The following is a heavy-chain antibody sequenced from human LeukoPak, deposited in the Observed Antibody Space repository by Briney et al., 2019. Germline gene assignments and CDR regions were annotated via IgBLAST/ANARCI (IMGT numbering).Heavy chain of an antibody. D-gene: IGHD6-13*01. CDR2: IRDDGSGSNR. V-gene: IGHV3-30*02. CDR1: GFTFSSYS. CDR3: AKDRGNSNWWGWFDP. J-gene: IGHJ5*02. Sequence: PGGSLRLSCAASGFTFSSYSMNWVRQAPGRGLEWLTFIRDDGSGSNRYYADSVKGRFTISRDNSKNTLYLQMNSLRPEDTAVYYCAKDRGNSNWWGWFDPWGQGTLVTVSS.